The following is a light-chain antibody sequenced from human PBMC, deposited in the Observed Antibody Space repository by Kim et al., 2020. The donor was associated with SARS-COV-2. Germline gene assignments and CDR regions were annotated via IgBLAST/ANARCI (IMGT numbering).Light chain of an antibody. J-gene: IGLJ1*01. CDR1: SSDVGGYNY. CDR3: SSYTSSSPYV. CDR2: DVS. Sequence: QSITISCTGTSSDVGGYNYVSWYQQHPGRAPQLMIYDVSDRPSGVSNRFSGSKSGNTASLTISGLQAEDEADYYCSSYTSSSPYVFGTGTKVTVL. V-gene: IGLV2-14*03.